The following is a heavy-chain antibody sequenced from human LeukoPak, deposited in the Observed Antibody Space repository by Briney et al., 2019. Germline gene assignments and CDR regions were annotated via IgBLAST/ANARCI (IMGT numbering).Heavy chain of an antibody. V-gene: IGHV1-69*05. Sequence: GASVKVSCKASGGTFSSYAISWVRQAPGHGLEWMGRIIPIFGTANYAQKFQGRVTINTDESTSTAYMELSSLRSEDTAVYYCARGGPGYSSSWYPVAFDIWGQGTMVTVSS. J-gene: IGHJ3*02. CDR3: ARGGPGYSSSWYPVAFDI. D-gene: IGHD6-13*01. CDR1: GGTFSSYA. CDR2: IIPIFGTA.